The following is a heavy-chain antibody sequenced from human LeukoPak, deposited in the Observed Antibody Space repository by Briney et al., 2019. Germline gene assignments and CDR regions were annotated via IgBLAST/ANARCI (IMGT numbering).Heavy chain of an antibody. CDR2: ISYDGSNK. CDR1: GFTFSSYA. J-gene: IGHJ3*02. Sequence: GGSLRLSWAASGFTFSSYAMHWVRQAPGKGLEWVAVISYDGSNKYYADSVKGRFTISRDNSKNTLYLQMNSLRAEDTAVYYCARKHIVDAFDIWGQGTMVTVSS. V-gene: IGHV3-30-3*01. D-gene: IGHD2-21*01. CDR3: ARKHIVDAFDI.